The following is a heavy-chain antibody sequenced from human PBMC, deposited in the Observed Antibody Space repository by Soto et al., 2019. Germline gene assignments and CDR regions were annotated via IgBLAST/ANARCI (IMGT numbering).Heavy chain of an antibody. CDR2: ISGSGGST. CDR3: AKANMVYDRAGYYFDY. CDR1: GFTFSSYA. D-gene: IGHD2-8*01. Sequence: PVGSLRLSCAASGFTFSSYAMSWVRQAPGKGLEWVSAISGSGGSTYYADSVKGRFTISRDNSKNTLYLQMNSLRAEDTAVYYCAKANMVYDRAGYYFDYWGQGTLVTVSS. V-gene: IGHV3-23*01. J-gene: IGHJ4*02.